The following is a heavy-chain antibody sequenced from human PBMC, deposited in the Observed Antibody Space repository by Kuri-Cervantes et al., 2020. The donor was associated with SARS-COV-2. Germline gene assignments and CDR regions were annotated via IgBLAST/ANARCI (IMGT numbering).Heavy chain of an antibody. J-gene: IGHJ6*02. Sequence: GGSLRLSCAASGFTFSSYWMSWVRQAPGKGLEWVANIKQDGSEKYYVDSVKGRFTISRDNAKSSLYLQMNSLRAEDTAVYYCARSGSSSWQAGNGMDVWGQGTTVTVSS. CDR3: ARSGSSSWQAGNGMDV. V-gene: IGHV3-7*01. D-gene: IGHD6-13*01. CDR2: IKQDGSEK. CDR1: GFTFSSYW.